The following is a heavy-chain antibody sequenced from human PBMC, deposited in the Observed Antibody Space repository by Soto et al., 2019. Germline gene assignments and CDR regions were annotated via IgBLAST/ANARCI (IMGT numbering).Heavy chain of an antibody. V-gene: IGHV1-24*01. Sequence: GASVKVSCKVSGYTLTELSMHWVRQAPGRGLEWMGGFDPEDGETIYAQKFQGRVTMTEDTSTDTAYMELSSLRSEDTAVYYCATLSNDFCSGPNNWYAPWRKGPMVA. CDR2: FDPEDGET. CDR1: GYTLTELS. D-gene: IGHD3-3*01. CDR3: ATLSNDFCSGPNNWYAP. J-gene: IGHJ5*02.